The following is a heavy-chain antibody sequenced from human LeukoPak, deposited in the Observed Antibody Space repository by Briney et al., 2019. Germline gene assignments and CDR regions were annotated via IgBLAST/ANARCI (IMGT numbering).Heavy chain of an antibody. CDR3: ARGGYMSNWFEH. J-gene: IGHJ5*02. V-gene: IGHV4-59*08. CDR2: ISHSGTT. CDR1: GGSISSYS. Sequence: SETLSLTCIVSGGSISSYSWNWIRQFPGKGLEWVGYISHSGTTSYNSSLKSRVTISVDTSKNQLSLKLTSVTAADTAVYYCARGGYMSNWFEHWGQGTPVTVSS. D-gene: IGHD5-12*01.